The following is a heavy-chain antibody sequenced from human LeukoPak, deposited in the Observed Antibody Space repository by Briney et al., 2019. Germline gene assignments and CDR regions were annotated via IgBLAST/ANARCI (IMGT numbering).Heavy chain of an antibody. D-gene: IGHD6-19*01. CDR2: MNPNSGNT. CDR3: ARDFTVAGVPGGY. V-gene: IGHV1-8*01. Sequence: ASVKVSCKASGYTFTSYDINWVRQATGQGLEWMGWMNPNSGNTGYAQKFQGRVTMTRNTSISTAYMELSSLRSEDTAVYYCARDFTVAGVPGGYWGQGTLVTVSS. CDR1: GYTFTSYD. J-gene: IGHJ4*02.